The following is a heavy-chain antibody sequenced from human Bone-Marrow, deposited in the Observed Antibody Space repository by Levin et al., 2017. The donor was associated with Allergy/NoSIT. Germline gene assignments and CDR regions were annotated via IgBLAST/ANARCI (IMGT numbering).Heavy chain of an antibody. D-gene: IGHD3-3*01. V-gene: IGHV4-38-2*01. CDR3: ASDLYDLGRSAFDI. Sequence: SETLSLTCAVSGYSISSGYYWGWIRQPPGKGLEWIGSIYHSGSTYYNPSLKSRVTISVDTSKNQFSLKLSSVTAADTAVYYCASDLYDLGRSAFDIWGQGTMVTVSS. CDR1: GYSISSGYY. CDR2: IYHSGST. J-gene: IGHJ3*02.